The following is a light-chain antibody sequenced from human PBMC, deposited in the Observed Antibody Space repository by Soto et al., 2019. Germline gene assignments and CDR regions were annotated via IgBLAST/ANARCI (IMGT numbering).Light chain of an antibody. Sequence: EIVLTQSPGTLSLSPGERATLSCRASQSVMSYYLAWYQQKPGQAPRLLIHGASSRATGTPDRFSGSGSGTDFTLTISRLEPEDFAVYYCQQYGGSPGYTFGQGTKVEIK. V-gene: IGKV3-20*01. CDR1: QSVMSYY. CDR3: QQYGGSPGYT. J-gene: IGKJ2*01. CDR2: GAS.